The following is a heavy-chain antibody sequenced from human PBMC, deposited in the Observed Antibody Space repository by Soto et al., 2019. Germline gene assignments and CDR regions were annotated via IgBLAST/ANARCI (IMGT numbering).Heavy chain of an antibody. CDR1: GFTFSSYS. CDR3: ERIRLGYDVLDI. J-gene: IGHJ3*02. D-gene: IGHD2-15*01. CDR2: ISSSSSYI. V-gene: IGHV3-21*01. Sequence: GGSLRLSCAAFGFTFSSYSMNWVRQAPGKGLEWVSSISSSSSYIYYADSVKGRFTISRDNAKNSRYLQMNSLRAEDMGVYYCERIRLGYDVLDIWGKGTMVTVSS.